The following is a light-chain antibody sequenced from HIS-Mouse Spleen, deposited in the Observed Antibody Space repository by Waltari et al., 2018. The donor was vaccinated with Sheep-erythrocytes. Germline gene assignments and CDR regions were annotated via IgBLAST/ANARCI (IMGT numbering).Light chain of an antibody. CDR2: EDS. Sequence: SYELTQPPSVSVSPGQTARITCSGDAFPKKYAYWYQQKSGQAPVLVIYEDSKRPSGIPERFSGSSSGTMATLTISGARVEDEADYYCYSTDSSGNGVFGGGTKLTVL. V-gene: IGLV3-10*01. J-gene: IGLJ2*01. CDR1: AFPKKY. CDR3: YSTDSSGNGV.